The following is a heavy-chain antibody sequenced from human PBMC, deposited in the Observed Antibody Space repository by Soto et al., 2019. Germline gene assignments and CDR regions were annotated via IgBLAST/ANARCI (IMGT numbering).Heavy chain of an antibody. J-gene: IGHJ4*02. Sequence: EVQLVESGGGLVHPGGSLRLSCAASGFTFSDYSMNWFRQAPGKGLERVSYITSDGGVTYYAGSVKGRFSVSSDNDKKSLFLQMNSLRDEDTAVYYCARLPKGSTVTSWGQGTLVTVSS. CDR3: ARLPKGSTVTS. CDR1: GFTFSDYS. CDR2: ITSDGGVT. V-gene: IGHV3-48*02. D-gene: IGHD4-17*01.